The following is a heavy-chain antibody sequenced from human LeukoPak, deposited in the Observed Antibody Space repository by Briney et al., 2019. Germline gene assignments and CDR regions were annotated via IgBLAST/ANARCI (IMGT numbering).Heavy chain of an antibody. D-gene: IGHD5-24*01. CDR2: IYYSGST. Sequence: SETLSLTCTISGVSISSRSYYWDWIRQPPGEGLEWIGSIYYSGSTYYKPSLKSRVTISADTSRNQFSLKLSSVTAADTAVYYCARIRDGYNSLFDYWGQGTLVTVSS. CDR1: GVSISSRSYY. J-gene: IGHJ4*02. CDR3: ARIRDGYNSLFDY. V-gene: IGHV4-39*01.